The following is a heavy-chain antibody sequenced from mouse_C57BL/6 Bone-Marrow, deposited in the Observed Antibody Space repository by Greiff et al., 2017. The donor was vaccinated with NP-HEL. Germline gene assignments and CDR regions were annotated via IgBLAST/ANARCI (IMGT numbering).Heavy chain of an antibody. J-gene: IGHJ4*01. D-gene: IGHD1-1*01. CDR1: GFTFSDYY. Sequence: EVKLVESGGGLVQPGGSLKLSCAASGFTFSDYYMYWVRQTPEKRLEWVAYISNGGGSTYYPDTVQGRFTISSDNAKNTLYLQMSRLKSEDTAMYYCASKYYYGFYAMDYWGQGTSVTVSS. V-gene: IGHV5-12*01. CDR3: ASKYYYGFYAMDY. CDR2: ISNGGGST.